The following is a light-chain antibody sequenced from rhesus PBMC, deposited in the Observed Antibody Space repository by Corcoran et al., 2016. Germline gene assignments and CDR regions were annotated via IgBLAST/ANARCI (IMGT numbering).Light chain of an antibody. CDR1: QSIYDN. CDR2: GAF. Sequence: DIQLTQSPSALSASVGDRVTISCRASQSIYDNLAWYQQKRGKAPNLLVYGAFGLHTGTPSRFSGSGSGTDFTLTINSLQPEDSATYYCQHYYDSPYAFGQGTKVEIK. CDR3: QHYYDSPYA. J-gene: IGKJ2*01. V-gene: IGKV1S17*01.